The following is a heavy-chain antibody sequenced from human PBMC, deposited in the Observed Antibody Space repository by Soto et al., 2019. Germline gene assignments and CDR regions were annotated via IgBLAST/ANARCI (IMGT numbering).Heavy chain of an antibody. V-gene: IGHV4-34*01. Sequence: KASETLSLTCAVYGGSFSGYYWSWIRQPPGKGLEWIGEINHSGSTNYNPSLKSRVTISVDTSKNQFSLKLSSVTAADTAVYYCARKVIPWYSSSWSYYYYYGMDVWGQGTTVTVSS. D-gene: IGHD6-13*01. CDR3: ARKVIPWYSSSWSYYYYYGMDV. CDR1: GGSFSGYY. CDR2: INHSGST. J-gene: IGHJ6*02.